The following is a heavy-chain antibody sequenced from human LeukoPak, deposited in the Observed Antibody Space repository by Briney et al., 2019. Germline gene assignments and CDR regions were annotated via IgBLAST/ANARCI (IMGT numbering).Heavy chain of an antibody. CDR3: VREAGYCASVCLKSNWFDP. Sequence: SGGSLRLSCAASGFPFSNHAMSWVRQPPGKGLEWVAAISNGNTYYADSVRGRFAISRDDSKNMAYLQMNSLRDEDTALYYCVREAGYCASVCLKSNWFDPWGQGTQVTVSS. V-gene: IGHV3-23*01. CDR1: GFPFSNHA. CDR2: ISNGNT. J-gene: IGHJ5*02. D-gene: IGHD2-15*01.